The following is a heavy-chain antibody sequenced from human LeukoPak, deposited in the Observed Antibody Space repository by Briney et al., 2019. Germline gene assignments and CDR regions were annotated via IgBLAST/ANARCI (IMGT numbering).Heavy chain of an antibody. V-gene: IGHV3-33*01. D-gene: IGHD5-18*01. CDR2: IWYDGSNK. CDR3: ARGYSYGLGSYFDY. J-gene: IGHJ4*02. CDR1: GFTFSSYG. Sequence: GRSLRLSCAASGFTFSSYGMHWVRQAPGKGLEWVAVIWYDGSNKYYADSVKGRFTISRDNSKNTPYLQMNSLRAEDTAVYYCARGYSYGLGSYFDYWGQGTLVTVSS.